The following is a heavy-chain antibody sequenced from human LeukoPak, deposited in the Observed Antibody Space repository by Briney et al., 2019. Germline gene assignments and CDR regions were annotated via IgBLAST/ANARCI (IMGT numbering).Heavy chain of an antibody. CDR3: AREERYYYGSGSYYDAFDI. Sequence: TLSLTCPVSGGSISSGGYSWSWIRQPPGKGLEWIGYIYHSGSTYYNPSLKSRVTISVDRSKNQFSLKLSSVTAADTAVYYCAREERYYYGSGSYYDAFDIWGQGTMVTVSS. CDR1: GGSISSGGYS. J-gene: IGHJ3*02. CDR2: IYHSGST. V-gene: IGHV4-30-2*01. D-gene: IGHD3-10*01.